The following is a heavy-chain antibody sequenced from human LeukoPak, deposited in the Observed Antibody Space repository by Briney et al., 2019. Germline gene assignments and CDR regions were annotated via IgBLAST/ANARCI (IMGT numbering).Heavy chain of an antibody. Sequence: GESLKISCKGSGYSFTSYWIGWVRQMPGKGLEWMGITYPGDSDTRYSPSFQGQVTISADKSISTAYLQWSSLKASDTAMYYCARQGRGYDSSGYYYDPFDYWGQGTLVTVSS. J-gene: IGHJ4*02. CDR1: GYSFTSYW. CDR2: TYPGDSDT. CDR3: ARQGRGYDSSGYYYDPFDY. D-gene: IGHD3-22*01. V-gene: IGHV5-51*01.